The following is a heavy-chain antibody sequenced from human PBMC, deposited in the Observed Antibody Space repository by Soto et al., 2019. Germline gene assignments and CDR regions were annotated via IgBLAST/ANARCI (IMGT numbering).Heavy chain of an antibody. CDR3: ACAVIGGFGVVTLRHYYGMDV. J-gene: IGHJ6*02. CDR1: GYTFTSYG. V-gene: IGHV1-18*04. CDR2: ISAYNGNT. Sequence: GASVKVSCKASGYTFTSYGISWVRQAPGQGLEWMGWISAYNGNTNYAQKLQGRVTMTTDTSTSTAYMELRSLRSDDTAVYYCACAVIGGFGVVTLRHYYGMDVWGQGTTVTVSS. D-gene: IGHD3-3*01.